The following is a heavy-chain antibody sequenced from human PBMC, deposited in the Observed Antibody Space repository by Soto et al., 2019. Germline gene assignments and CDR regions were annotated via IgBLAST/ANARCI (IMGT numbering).Heavy chain of an antibody. CDR3: ASTVGPYCSSTSCYYLGADY. V-gene: IGHV3-33*01. CDR2: IWYDGSNK. D-gene: IGHD2-2*01. Sequence: GGSLRLSCAASGFTFSSYGMHWVRQAPGKGLEWVAVIWYDGSNKYYADSVKGRFTISRDNSKNTLYLQMNSLRAEDTAVYYCASTVGPYCSSTSCYYLGADYWGQGTLVTVSS. J-gene: IGHJ4*02. CDR1: GFTFSSYG.